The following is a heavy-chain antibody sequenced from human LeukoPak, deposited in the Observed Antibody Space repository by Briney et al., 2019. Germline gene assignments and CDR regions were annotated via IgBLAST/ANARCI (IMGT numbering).Heavy chain of an antibody. CDR2: INHSGST. CDR1: GGSFSGYY. Sequence: SETLSLTCAVYGGSFSGYYWSWIRQPPGKGLEWIGEINHSGSTNYNPSLKSRVTISVDTSKNQFSLKLSSVTAADTAVYYCARGYDSSDYGMDVWGHGTTVTVSS. J-gene: IGHJ6*02. CDR3: ARGYDSSDYGMDV. D-gene: IGHD3-22*01. V-gene: IGHV4-34*01.